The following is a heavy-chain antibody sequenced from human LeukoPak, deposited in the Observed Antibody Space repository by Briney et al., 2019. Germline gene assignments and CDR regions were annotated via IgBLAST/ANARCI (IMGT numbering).Heavy chain of an antibody. CDR1: GYTFTAYY. V-gene: IGHV1-2*05. Sequence: GASVKVSCRASGYTFTAYYIHWVRQAPGQGLEWMGRINPNNGYTSLPQRFQGRVTMTRDTSIITAYMELSSLTSDDTGMYYCARGPTLGLDIWGQGTMVTVSS. J-gene: IGHJ3*02. CDR2: INPNNGYT. CDR3: ARGPTLGLDI.